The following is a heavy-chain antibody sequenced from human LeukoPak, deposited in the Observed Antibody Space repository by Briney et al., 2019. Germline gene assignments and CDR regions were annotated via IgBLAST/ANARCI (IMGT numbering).Heavy chain of an antibody. J-gene: IGHJ4*02. CDR3: VKGDASAYYYFDY. CDR1: GFIFGEYT. D-gene: IGHD1-26*01. Sequence: GGSLRLSCSASGFIFGEYTMQWVRQAPGKGLEYVSVISPNGDKTYYADSVKDRFTISRDNSKNTLYLQLSRLRGDDTAVYYCVKGDASAYYYFDYWGQGTLVTVSS. V-gene: IGHV3-64D*06. CDR2: ISPNGDKT.